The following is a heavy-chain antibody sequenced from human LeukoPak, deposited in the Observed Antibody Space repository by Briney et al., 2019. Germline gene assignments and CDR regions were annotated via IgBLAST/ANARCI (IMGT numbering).Heavy chain of an antibody. D-gene: IGHD6-19*01. J-gene: IGHJ4*02. CDR2: INHSGST. V-gene: IGHV4-34*01. CDR3: ARTSGWYNFDH. CDR1: GGSFSGYY. Sequence: SETLSLTCAVYGGSFSGYYWSWIRQPPGKGLEWIGEINHSGSTNYNPSLKSRVTISVDTSKNQFSLKLSSVTAADTAVYYCARTSGWYNFDHWGQGTLVTVSS.